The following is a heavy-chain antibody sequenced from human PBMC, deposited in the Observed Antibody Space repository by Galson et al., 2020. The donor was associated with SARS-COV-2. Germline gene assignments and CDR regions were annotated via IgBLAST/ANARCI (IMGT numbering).Heavy chain of an antibody. V-gene: IGHV4-59*13. CDR3: ARESRDGYNYFDY. D-gene: IGHD5-12*01. J-gene: IGHJ4*02. CDR1: GGSISSYY. CDR2: IYYSGST. Sequence: SETLSLTCTVSGGSISSYYWSWIRQPPGEGLEWIGYIYYSGSTNYNPSLKSRVTISVDTSKNQFSLKLSSVTAADTAVYYCARESRDGYNYFDYWGQGTLVTVSS.